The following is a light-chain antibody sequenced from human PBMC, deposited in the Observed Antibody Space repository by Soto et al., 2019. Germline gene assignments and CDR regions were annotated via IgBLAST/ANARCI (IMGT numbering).Light chain of an antibody. CDR2: GAS. V-gene: IGKV3-15*01. J-gene: IGKJ5*01. CDR1: QSVTTN. CDR3: QQFDSWPIT. Sequence: EIVLTQSPATLSVSPGERATLSCRASQSVTTNLAWYQQKPGQVPRLLISGASTRATDIPARFSGSGSGPEFTLTISSLQSEDLAVYYWQQFDSWPITFGQGTRLEIK.